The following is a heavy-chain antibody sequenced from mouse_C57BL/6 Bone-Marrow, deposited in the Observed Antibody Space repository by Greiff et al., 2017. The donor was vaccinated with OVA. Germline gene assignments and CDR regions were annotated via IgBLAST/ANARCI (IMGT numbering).Heavy chain of an antibody. V-gene: IGHV1-82*01. J-gene: IGHJ2*01. CDR2: IYPGDGDT. CDR3: ARILYDRGDY. CDR1: GYAFSSSW. Sequence: QVQLKESGPELVKPGASVKISCKDSGYAFSSSWMNWVKQRPGKGLEWIGRIYPGDGDTNYNGKFKGKATLTADKSSSTAYMQLSSLTSEDSAVYFCARILYDRGDYWGQGTTLTGSS. D-gene: IGHD2-12*01.